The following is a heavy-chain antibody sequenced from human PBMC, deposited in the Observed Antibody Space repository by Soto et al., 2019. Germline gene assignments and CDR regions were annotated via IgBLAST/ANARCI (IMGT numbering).Heavy chain of an antibody. Sequence: EVQLVESGGGLVQPGGSLRLSCAASGFTFSLYSMSWVRQAPGKGLEWVSYISRSSTGIHYADSVKGRFTISTDDATSSMHLRMNSLRDGDTDVYDCARAVTWGLDVWGQGATVSISS. CDR3: ARAVTWGLDV. J-gene: IGHJ6*02. CDR2: ISRSSTGI. CDR1: GFTFSLYS. D-gene: IGHD3-10*01. V-gene: IGHV3-48*02.